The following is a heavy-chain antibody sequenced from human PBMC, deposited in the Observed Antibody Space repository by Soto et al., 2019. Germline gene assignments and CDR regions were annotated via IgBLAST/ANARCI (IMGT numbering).Heavy chain of an antibody. CDR1: GFTFSNYA. D-gene: IGHD3-10*01. CDR2: FTRSGNT. CDR3: AREFAPGSTNYDY. V-gene: IGHV3-23*01. J-gene: IGHJ4*02. Sequence: TGGSLRLSCAASGFTFSNYAMSWVRQAPGKGLEWVSTFTRSGNTYYADSVKGRFTISRDNSKNTLYLQMDSLRAEDTAVYYCAREFAPGSTNYDYWGLGTLVTVSS.